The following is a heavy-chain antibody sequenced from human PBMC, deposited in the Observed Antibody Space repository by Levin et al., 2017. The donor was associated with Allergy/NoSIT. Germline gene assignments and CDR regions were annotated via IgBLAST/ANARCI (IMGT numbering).Heavy chain of an antibody. CDR2: TSYSGDT. D-gene: IGHD3-3*01. Sequence: TSQTLSLTCTVSGGSIDNTYWSWIRQPPGKGLEWIGYTSYSGDTNYNRSLRPRVSMSLDTSTTQVSLKLRSVTAADTAFYYCARQVSGYWSGFKFDSWGQGILVTVSP. CDR3: ARQVSGYWSGFKFDS. V-gene: IGHV4-59*08. CDR1: GGSIDNTY. J-gene: IGHJ5*01.